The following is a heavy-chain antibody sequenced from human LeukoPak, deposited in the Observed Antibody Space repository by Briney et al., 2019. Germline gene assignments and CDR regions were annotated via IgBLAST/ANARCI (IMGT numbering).Heavy chain of an antibody. J-gene: IGHJ5*02. Sequence: ASETLSLTCAVSGGSISSGGYSWSWIRQPPGKGLEWIGYIYHSGSTYYNPSLKSRVTISVDRSKNQFSLKLSSVTAADTAVYYCARSVGGSWFDPWGQGTLVTVSS. CDR3: ARSVGGSWFDP. V-gene: IGHV4-30-2*01. D-gene: IGHD2-15*01. CDR1: GGSISSGGYS. CDR2: IYHSGST.